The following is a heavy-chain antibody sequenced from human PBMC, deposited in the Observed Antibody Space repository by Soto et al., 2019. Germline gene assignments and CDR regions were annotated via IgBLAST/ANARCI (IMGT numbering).Heavy chain of an antibody. J-gene: IGHJ5*02. CDR1: GGSISSSSYY. V-gene: IGHV4-39*01. CDR2: IYYSGST. Sequence: SETVALTCTVSGGSISSSSYYWGWIRQPPGKGLEWIGSIYYSGSTYYNPSPKSRVTISVDTSKNQFSLKLSSVTAADTAVYYCARHRAAAGWFDPWGQGNLVTVSS. CDR3: ARHRAAAGWFDP. D-gene: IGHD6-13*01.